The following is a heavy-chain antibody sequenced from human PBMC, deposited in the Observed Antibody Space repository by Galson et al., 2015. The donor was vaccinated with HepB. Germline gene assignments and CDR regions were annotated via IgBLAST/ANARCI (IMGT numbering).Heavy chain of an antibody. D-gene: IGHD3-3*01. CDR1: GFTFSSYW. V-gene: IGHV3-7*03. CDR2: IKQDGSEK. J-gene: IGHJ6*02. Sequence: SLRLSCAASGFTFSSYWMSWVRQAPGKGLEWVANIKQDGSEKYYVDSVKGRFTISRDNAKNSLYLQMNSLRAEDTAVYYCARDGGVIGVDGMDVWGQGTTVTVSS. CDR3: ARDGGVIGVDGMDV.